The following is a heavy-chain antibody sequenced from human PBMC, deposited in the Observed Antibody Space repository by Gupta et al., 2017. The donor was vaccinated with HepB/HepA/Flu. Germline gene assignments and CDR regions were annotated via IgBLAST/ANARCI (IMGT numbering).Heavy chain of an antibody. Sequence: EVQLLESGGGLVQPGGSLRLACPASGFTFNNFAMTWTRQAPGGGLEWVSAISGSGASTYYADSVKGRLTISRDNSKNSLYLQMNSLRAEDTAIYYCAKGSGWSDYSFDYWGQGTLVTVSS. CDR1: GFTFNNFA. D-gene: IGHD3-3*01. CDR2: ISGSGAST. CDR3: AKGSGWSDYSFDY. V-gene: IGHV3-23*01. J-gene: IGHJ4*02.